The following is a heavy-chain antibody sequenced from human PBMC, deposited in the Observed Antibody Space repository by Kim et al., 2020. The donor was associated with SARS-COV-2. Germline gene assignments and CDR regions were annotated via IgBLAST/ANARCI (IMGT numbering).Heavy chain of an antibody. J-gene: IGHJ4*02. CDR3: AKDSSSWQPYYFEY. D-gene: IGHD6-13*01. Sequence: GGSLRLSCAASGFTFDDYAMHWVRQAPGKGLEWVSGISWNSGSIGYADSVKGRFTISRDNAKNSLYLQMNSLRAEDTALYYCAKDSSSWQPYYFEYWGQG. CDR2: ISWNSGSI. CDR1: GFTFDDYA. V-gene: IGHV3-9*01.